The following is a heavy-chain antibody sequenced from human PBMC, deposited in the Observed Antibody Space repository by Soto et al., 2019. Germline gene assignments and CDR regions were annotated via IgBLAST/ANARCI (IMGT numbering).Heavy chain of an antibody. J-gene: IGHJ4*02. D-gene: IGHD1-26*01. Sequence: GGSLRLSCTVSGFTFGNYGMHWVRQAPGKGLEWVASTSYDGNNKYYADSLKGRFTISRDNSKKMVYLQMTSLGPEDTAVYYCAKGGGSARDFDHWGQGTLVTVSS. CDR1: GFTFGNYG. CDR3: AKGGGSARDFDH. CDR2: TSYDGNNK. V-gene: IGHV3-30*18.